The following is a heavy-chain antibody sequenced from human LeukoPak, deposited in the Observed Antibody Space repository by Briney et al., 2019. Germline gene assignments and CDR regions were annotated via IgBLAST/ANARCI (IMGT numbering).Heavy chain of an antibody. D-gene: IGHD1-26*01. J-gene: IGHJ6*02. CDR2: ISSSSSTI. V-gene: IGHV3-48*01. Sequence: GGSLRLSCAASGFTFSSYSMNWVRQAPGKGLEWLSYISSSSSTIYYADSVKGRFTISRDNAKNSLYVQMNSLRAEDTAVYYCARDIRELNYYYYGMDVWGQGTTVTVSS. CDR3: ARDIRELNYYYYGMDV. CDR1: GFTFSSYS.